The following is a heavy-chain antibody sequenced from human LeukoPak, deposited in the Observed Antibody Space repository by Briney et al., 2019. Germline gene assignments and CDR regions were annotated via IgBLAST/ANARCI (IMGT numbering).Heavy chain of an antibody. Sequence: GGSLRLSCAVSGFSLSDYYMTWIRQVPGKGLEWISYITATGSTTYYADSLKGRLTISRDTAKSFVYLQMSSLRVDDTAVYYCARRTIITPGGFDYWGQGTLVTVSS. CDR3: ARRTIITPGGFDY. V-gene: IGHV3-11*01. CDR1: GFSLSDYY. J-gene: IGHJ4*02. CDR2: ITATGSTT. D-gene: IGHD3-10*01.